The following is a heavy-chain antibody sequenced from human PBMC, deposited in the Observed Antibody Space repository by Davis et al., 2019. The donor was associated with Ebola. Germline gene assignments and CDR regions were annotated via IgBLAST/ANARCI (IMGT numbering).Heavy chain of an antibody. D-gene: IGHD2-15*01. Sequence: MPSETLSLTCTVSGGSISSSYWSWIRQPPGKGLEWIGYISYSGSTNYNPSLKSRVTMSVDPSKSQFSLSLTSVTAADTAVYYCATLGRFCRGGICYSFDSWGQGTLVTVSS. CDR3: ATLGRFCRGGICYSFDS. CDR2: ISYSGST. CDR1: GGSISSSY. V-gene: IGHV4-59*04. J-gene: IGHJ4*02.